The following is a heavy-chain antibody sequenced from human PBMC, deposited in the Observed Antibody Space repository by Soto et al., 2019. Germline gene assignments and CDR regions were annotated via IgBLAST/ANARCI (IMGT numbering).Heavy chain of an antibody. CDR2: ISAYNGNT. Sequence: ASVKVSCKASGYTFTSYGISLVRQAPGQGLEWMGWISAYNGNTNYAQKLQGRVTMTTDTSTSTAYMELRSLRSDDTAVYYCARDIPYCSGIVGWFDPWGQGTLVTVSS. V-gene: IGHV1-18*01. J-gene: IGHJ5*02. D-gene: IGHD3-10*01. CDR3: ARDIPYCSGIVGWFDP. CDR1: GYTFTSYG.